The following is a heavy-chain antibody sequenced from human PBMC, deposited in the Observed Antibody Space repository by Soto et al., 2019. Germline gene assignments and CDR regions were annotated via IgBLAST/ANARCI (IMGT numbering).Heavy chain of an antibody. CDR3: ARERRIYYDSSGPVDY. CDR2: IIPNFDTA. V-gene: IGHV1-69*06. J-gene: IGHJ4*02. D-gene: IGHD3-22*01. Sequence: QVQLVQSGAEVKKPGSSVKVSCKASGGSFSSYGITWVRQAPGQGLEWMGGIIPNFDTANYAQRLQGRVTITADKSTSTAYMELSSLRSEDTAVYYCARERRIYYDSSGPVDYWGQGTLVTVSS. CDR1: GGSFSSYG.